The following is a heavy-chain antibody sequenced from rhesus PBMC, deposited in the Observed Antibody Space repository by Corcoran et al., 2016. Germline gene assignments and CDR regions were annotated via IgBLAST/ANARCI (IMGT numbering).Heavy chain of an antibody. CDR1: GYSLSSGYY. Sequence: QVQLQESGPGLVKPSETLSLTCAVSGYSLSSGYYWGWIRQPHGKGLVWIGSIYGSGGSNYLTPSLKSRVTLSVDTSKNQFSLKLSSVTAADTAVYYCARGGSRPFYGLGSWGQGVVVNVSS. CDR3: ARGGSRPFYGLGS. CDR2: IYGSGGSN. J-gene: IGHJ6*01. D-gene: IGHD6-25*01. V-gene: IGHV4S14*01.